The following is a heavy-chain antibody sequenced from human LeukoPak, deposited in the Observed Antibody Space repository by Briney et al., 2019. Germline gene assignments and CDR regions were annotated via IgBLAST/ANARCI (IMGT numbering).Heavy chain of an antibody. CDR1: GFTFSNYD. CDR3: ARETHLATHFFDY. D-gene: IGHD3-3*02. CDR2: ISSSGSTI. V-gene: IGHV3-48*03. J-gene: IGHJ4*02. Sequence: GGSLRLSCAASGFTFSNYDINWVRQAPGKGLEWVSYISSSGSTIYYADSVKGRFTSSRDNAKNSLYLQMNSLRAEDTAVYYCARETHLATHFFDYWGQGTLATVSS.